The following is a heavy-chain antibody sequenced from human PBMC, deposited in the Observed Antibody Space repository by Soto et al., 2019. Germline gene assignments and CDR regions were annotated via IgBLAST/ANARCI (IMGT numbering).Heavy chain of an antibody. J-gene: IGHJ4*02. CDR3: ARGEDGYNFGAVY. CDR1: GGGNLRDYR. Sequence: QVQLVQSGAEVKEPGSSVKVSCKASGGGNLRDYRTTWVRRAPGQGLEWMGGIIPKLSSANSAQNFQGTVTITADESTNTVYMELRSLRSDETAVYDGARGEDGYNFGAVYWGQGTPVTVSS. D-gene: IGHD5-12*01. CDR2: IIPKLSSA. V-gene: IGHV1-69*01.